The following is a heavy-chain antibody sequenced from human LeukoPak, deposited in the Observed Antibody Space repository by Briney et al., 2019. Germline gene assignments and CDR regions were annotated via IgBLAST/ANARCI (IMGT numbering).Heavy chain of an antibody. Sequence: SQTLSLTCTVSGGSIRSGDYYWSWIRQPPGKGLEWIGYIYYSGSTYYNPSLKSRVTISVDTSKNQFSLKLSSVTAADTAVYYCAREGPDYYGSGSYESGWFDPWGQGTLVTVSS. CDR2: IYYSGST. CDR1: GGSIRSGDYY. V-gene: IGHV4-30-4*01. CDR3: AREGPDYYGSGSYESGWFDP. D-gene: IGHD3-10*01. J-gene: IGHJ5*02.